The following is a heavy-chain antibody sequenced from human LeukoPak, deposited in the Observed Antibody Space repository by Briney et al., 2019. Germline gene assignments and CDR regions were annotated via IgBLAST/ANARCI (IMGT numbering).Heavy chain of an antibody. J-gene: IGHJ4*02. V-gene: IGHV3-53*01. CDR3: ARELSQIVWGGLDY. Sequence: GGSLRLSCAASGFTVSSNYMSWVRQARGKGLEWVSVIYSAGSTYYADSVKGRFTISRDNSKNTVFLQMNSLRVEDTAVYYCARELSQIVWGGLDYGGQGTLVSVSS. D-gene: IGHD2-21*01. CDR2: IYSAGST. CDR1: GFTVSSNY.